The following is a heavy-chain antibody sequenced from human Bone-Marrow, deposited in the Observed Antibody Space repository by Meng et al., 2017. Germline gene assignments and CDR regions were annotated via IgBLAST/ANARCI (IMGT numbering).Heavy chain of an antibody. D-gene: IGHD1-7*01. Sequence: QLQLQESGPGLVKPSETLSLTCTVSGGSIGSSSYYWGWIRQPPGEGLEWIGVIYYNGVTYYKPSLKSRVTISADASKNQFSLSLFSVTAADTAVYYCGRDQGRELINHWGQGTLVTVSS. CDR3: GRDQGRELINH. CDR1: GGSIGSSSYY. CDR2: IYYNGVT. J-gene: IGHJ4*02. V-gene: IGHV4-39*07.